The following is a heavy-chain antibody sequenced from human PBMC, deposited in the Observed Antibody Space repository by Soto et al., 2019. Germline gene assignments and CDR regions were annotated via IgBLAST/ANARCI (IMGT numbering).Heavy chain of an antibody. J-gene: IGHJ4*02. Sequence: EVQLLESGGGLVQPGGSLRLSCAASGFTFSSYSMSWVRQAPGKGLEWVSGFRTGGDDGTTYYADSVKGRFTISRDNSKNTLFLEMNSLRAEDTAIYYCARDPKGSGSMSSFDYWGQGTLVTVSS. CDR3: ARDPKGSGSMSSFDY. V-gene: IGHV3-23*01. D-gene: IGHD1-26*01. CDR1: GFTFSSYS. CDR2: FRTGGDDGTT.